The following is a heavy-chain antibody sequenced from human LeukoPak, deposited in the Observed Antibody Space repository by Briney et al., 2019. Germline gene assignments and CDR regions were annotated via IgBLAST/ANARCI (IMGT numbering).Heavy chain of an antibody. J-gene: IGHJ4*02. CDR3: ARGIAVTAGTVDFDY. Sequence: SETLSLTCTVSGGSISSYYWSWIRQPAGKGLDWIGRIYTSGSTNYNPSLKSRVTMSVDTSKNQFSLKLSSVTAADTAVYYCARGIAVTAGTVDFDYWGQGTLVTVSS. CDR2: IYTSGST. D-gene: IGHD6-13*01. V-gene: IGHV4-4*07. CDR1: GGSISSYY.